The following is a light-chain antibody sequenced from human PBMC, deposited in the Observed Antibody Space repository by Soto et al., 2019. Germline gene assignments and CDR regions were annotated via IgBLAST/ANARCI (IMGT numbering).Light chain of an antibody. J-gene: IGKJ4*01. V-gene: IGKV3-15*01. Sequence: EIVMTQSPATLSVSPGERATLSCRASQSVSSNLAWYQQKPGQAPRLLIYGASTRATGIPARFSGSGSGTEFTLTISSLQSEDFAVHYCQQYNNWSSVTFGGGTKVEIK. CDR3: QQYNNWSSVT. CDR1: QSVSSN. CDR2: GAS.